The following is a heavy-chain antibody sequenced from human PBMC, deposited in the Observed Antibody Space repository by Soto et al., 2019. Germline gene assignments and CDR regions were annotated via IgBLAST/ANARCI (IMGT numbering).Heavy chain of an antibody. Sequence: GGSLRLSCAASGFTFSSYGMHWVRQAPGKGLEWVAVISYDGSNKYYADSVKGRFTISRDNSKNTLYLQMNSLRAEDTAVYYCAKERCSGGSCYSGYFHHWGQGTLVTVSS. CDR3: AKERCSGGSCYSGYFHH. CDR2: ISYDGSNK. D-gene: IGHD2-15*01. J-gene: IGHJ1*01. CDR1: GFTFSSYG. V-gene: IGHV3-30*18.